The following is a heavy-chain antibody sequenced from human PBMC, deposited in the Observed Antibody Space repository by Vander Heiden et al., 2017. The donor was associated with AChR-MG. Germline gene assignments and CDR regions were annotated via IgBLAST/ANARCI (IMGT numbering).Heavy chain of an antibody. CDR2: ISYDGSNK. CDR1: GFPFSSYG. J-gene: IGHJ6*02. CDR3: AKDQDYYYYGMDV. Sequence: QVQLVESGGGVVQPGRSLRLSCAASGFPFSSYGMHWVRQAPGKGLEWVAVISYDGSNKYYADSVKGRFTISRDNSKNTLYLQMNSLRAEDTAVYYCAKDQDYYYYGMDVWGQGTTVTVSS. V-gene: IGHV3-30*18.